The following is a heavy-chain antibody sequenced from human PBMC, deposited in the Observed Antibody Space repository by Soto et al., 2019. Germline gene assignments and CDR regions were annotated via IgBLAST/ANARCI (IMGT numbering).Heavy chain of an antibody. CDR2: ISGSGGST. V-gene: IGHV3-23*01. D-gene: IGHD2-15*01. CDR1: GFTFSSYA. J-gene: IGHJ4*02. CDR3: AKIVGAGVVVAANDY. Sequence: EVQLLESGGGLVQPGGSLRLSCAASGFTFSSYAMSWVRQAPGKGLEWVSAISGSGGSTYYADSVKGRFTISRDNSKNRLYLQMNGLRAEDTAVYYCAKIVGAGVVVAANDYWGQGTLVTVSS.